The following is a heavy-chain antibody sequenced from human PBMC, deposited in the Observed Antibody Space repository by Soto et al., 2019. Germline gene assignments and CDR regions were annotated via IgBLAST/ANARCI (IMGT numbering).Heavy chain of an antibody. CDR1: GFTFTNYG. CDR3: AREGYCSSTSCYSFDY. V-gene: IGHV3-64*01. D-gene: IGHD2-2*01. J-gene: IGHJ4*02. CDR2: ISSNGGST. Sequence: AGGSLRLSCTASGFTFTNYGMTWVRQAPGKGLEYVSAISSNGGSTYYANSVKGRFTISRDNSKNTLYLQMGSLRAEDMAVYYCAREGYCSSTSCYSFDYWGQGTLVTVSS.